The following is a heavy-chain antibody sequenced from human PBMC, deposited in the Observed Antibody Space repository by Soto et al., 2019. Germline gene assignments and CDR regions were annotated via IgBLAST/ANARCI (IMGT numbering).Heavy chain of an antibody. CDR3: ARVSISVYGMDV. V-gene: IGHV3-7*03. Sequence: PGGSLRLSCAAPGFTFSSYWMSWVRQAPGKGLEWVANIKQDGSEKYYVDSVKGRFTTSRDNAKNSLYLQMNSLRAEDTAVYYCARVSISVYGMDVWGQGTTVTVSS. CDR2: IKQDGSEK. CDR1: GFTFSSYW. J-gene: IGHJ6*02. D-gene: IGHD6-19*01.